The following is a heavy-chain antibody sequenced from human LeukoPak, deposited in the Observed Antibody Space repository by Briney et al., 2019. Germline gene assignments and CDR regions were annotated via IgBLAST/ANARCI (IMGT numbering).Heavy chain of an antibody. V-gene: IGHV3-64*01. Sequence: GGSLRLSCAASGFTFSSYAMHWVRQAPGKGLEYVSDISNNGDRTYYANSVKGRFTISRDNFKNTLYLQMGSLRAEDMAVYYCARALTIFGISDAFDIWGQGTMVTVSS. CDR3: ARALTIFGISDAFDI. D-gene: IGHD3-3*01. CDR1: GFTFSSYA. J-gene: IGHJ3*02. CDR2: ISNNGDRT.